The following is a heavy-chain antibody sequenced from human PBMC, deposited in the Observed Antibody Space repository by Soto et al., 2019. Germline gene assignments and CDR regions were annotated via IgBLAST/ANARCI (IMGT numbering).Heavy chain of an antibody. CDR3: ARGLGCSGGSCYSSNWFDP. D-gene: IGHD2-15*01. Sequence: PSETLSLTCAVYGGSFSGYYWSWIRQPPGKGLEWIGEINHSGSTNYNPSLKSRVTISVDTSKNQFSLKLSSVTAADTAVYYCARGLGCSGGSCYSSNWFDPWGQGTLVTVS. V-gene: IGHV4-34*01. J-gene: IGHJ5*02. CDR2: INHSGST. CDR1: GGSFSGYY.